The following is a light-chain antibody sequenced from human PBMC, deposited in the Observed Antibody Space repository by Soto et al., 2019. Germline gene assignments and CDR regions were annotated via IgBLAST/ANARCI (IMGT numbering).Light chain of an antibody. Sequence: EILVTQSPATLSLSPGERATLSCRASQSVSSYLAWYQQKPGQAPRLLIYGASSRATGIPDRFSGSGSGTDFTLTISRLEPEDFAVYYCQQYGSPPQTFGQGTKVDIK. CDR3: QQYGSPPQT. CDR2: GAS. CDR1: QSVSSY. V-gene: IGKV3-20*01. J-gene: IGKJ1*01.